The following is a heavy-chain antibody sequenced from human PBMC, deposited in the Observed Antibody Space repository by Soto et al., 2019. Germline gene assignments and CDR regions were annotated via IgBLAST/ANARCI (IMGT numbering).Heavy chain of an antibody. J-gene: IGHJ3*02. CDR1: GYTFTSYA. CDR2: INAGNGNT. V-gene: IGHV1-3*01. CDR3: ARGARATDAYAI. Sequence: ASVKVSCKASGYTFTSYAMHWVRQAPGQRLEWMGWINAGNGNTKYSQKFQGRVTITRDTSASTAYMELSSLRSEDTAVYYCARGARATDAYAIWGQGTIDTGSS.